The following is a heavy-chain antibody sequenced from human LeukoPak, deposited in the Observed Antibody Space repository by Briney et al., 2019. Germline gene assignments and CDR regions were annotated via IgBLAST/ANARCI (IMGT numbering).Heavy chain of an antibody. CDR2: IYYSGST. CDR1: GGSISSSSYY. CDR3: LSYYDILTGYFQ. J-gene: IGHJ4*02. D-gene: IGHD3-9*01. V-gene: IGHV4-39*01. Sequence: SETLSLTCTVSGGSISSSSYYWGWIRQPPGKGLEWIGSIYYSGSTYYNPSLKGRVTISVDTSKNQFSLKLSSVTAADTAVYYCLSYYDILTGYFQWGQGTLVTVSS.